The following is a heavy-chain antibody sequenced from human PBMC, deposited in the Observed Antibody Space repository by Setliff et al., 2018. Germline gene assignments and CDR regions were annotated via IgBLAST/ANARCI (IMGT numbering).Heavy chain of an antibody. CDR1: GDTSTTYA. CDR2: INAGNGDI. Sequence: ASVKVSCKASGDTSTTYAIHWVRQAPGQGLEWMGWINAGNGDIRYSQNFQGRVTMTSDTSISTAYMELGRLRSDDTAVYFCARDGGGDSDAFDIWGQGTMVTVSS. J-gene: IGHJ3*02. V-gene: IGHV1-3*01. D-gene: IGHD3-16*01. CDR3: ARDGGGDSDAFDI.